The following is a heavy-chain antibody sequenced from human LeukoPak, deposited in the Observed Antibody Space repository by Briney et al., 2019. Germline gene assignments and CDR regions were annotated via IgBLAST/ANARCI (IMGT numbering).Heavy chain of an antibody. CDR3: ATYGDYDAFGI. CDR2: IYYSGST. V-gene: IGHV4-59*01. D-gene: IGHD4-17*01. CDR1: GGSISSYY. J-gene: IGHJ3*02. Sequence: PSETLSLTCTVSGGSISSYYWSWIRQPPGKGLEWIGCIYYSGSTNYNPSLKSRVTISVDTSKNQFSPKLSSVTAADTAVYYCATYGDYDAFGIWGQGTMVTVSS.